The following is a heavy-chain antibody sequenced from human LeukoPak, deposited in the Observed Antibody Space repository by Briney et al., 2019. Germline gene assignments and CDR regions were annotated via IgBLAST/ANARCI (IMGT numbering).Heavy chain of an antibody. J-gene: IGHJ5*02. Sequence: PGGSLRLSCAASGFTGSNNYVSWVRQAPGMGLEWVSAIHSSGATCYADSVKGRFTISRDTSKNTLSLQISSLRVEATAVYSRTVFGASNHWGQGTLVTVSS. CDR3: TVFGASNH. D-gene: IGHD3-10*02. CDR2: IHSSGAT. CDR1: GFTGSNNY. V-gene: IGHV3-53*01.